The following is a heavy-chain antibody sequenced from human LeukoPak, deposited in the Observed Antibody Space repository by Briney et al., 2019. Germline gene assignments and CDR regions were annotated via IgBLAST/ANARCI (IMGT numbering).Heavy chain of an antibody. D-gene: IGHD3-22*01. CDR3: ARGRSHYDSTDHHETGFDY. Sequence: GASVKVSFKASGYSLIDHYMHWVRQAPGQGLEWMGWINPNSNGLNNYAHKFQGRVTMTSDTSISTAYMELSGLRSDDTAVYFCARGRSHYDSTDHHETGFDYWGQGTLVTVSS. CDR1: GYSLIDHY. CDR2: INPNSNGLN. J-gene: IGHJ4*02. V-gene: IGHV1-2*07.